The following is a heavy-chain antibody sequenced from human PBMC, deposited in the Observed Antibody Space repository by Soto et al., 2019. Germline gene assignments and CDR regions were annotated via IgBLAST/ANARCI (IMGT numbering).Heavy chain of an antibody. CDR3: AHLIRPYDSSGYYYRRYYLDY. CDR1: GFSLSTSGVG. CDR2: IYWDDDK. V-gene: IGHV2-5*02. J-gene: IGHJ4*02. Sequence: QITLKESGPTLVKPTQTLTLTCTFSGFSLSTSGVGVGWIRQPPGKALEWLALIYWDDDKRYSPSLKSRLTITKDTSKNQVVLTMTNMDPVDTATYYCAHLIRPYDSSGYYYRRYYLDYWGQGTLVTVSS. D-gene: IGHD3-22*01.